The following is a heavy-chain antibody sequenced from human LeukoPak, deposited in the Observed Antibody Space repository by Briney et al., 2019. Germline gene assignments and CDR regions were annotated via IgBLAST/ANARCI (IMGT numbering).Heavy chain of an antibody. CDR2: ISYDGSNK. V-gene: IGHV3-30-3*01. J-gene: IGHJ4*02. CDR3: ARDLGQTAFDY. D-gene: IGHD3-16*01. Sequence: GRSLRLSCAASGFTFSSYAMHWVRQAPGKGLEWVAVISYDGSNKYYADSVKGRFTISRDNSKNTLYLQMNSLRAEDTAVYYCARDLGQTAFDYWGQGTLVIVSS. CDR1: GFTFSSYA.